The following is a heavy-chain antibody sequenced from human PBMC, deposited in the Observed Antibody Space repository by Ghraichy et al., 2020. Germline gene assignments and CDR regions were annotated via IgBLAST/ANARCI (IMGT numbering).Heavy chain of an antibody. Sequence: GGSLRLSCAASGFTFSSYDMNWVRQAPGKGLEWVAFLRSGGTDQYYADSVKGRFTISRDNSKNTLYLQMNSLRAEDTAVFYCTREGQLQRRGGLYFYFDLWGRGTLVSVSS. D-gene: IGHD1-1*01. CDR1: GFTFSSYD. CDR3: TREGQLQRRGGLYFYFDL. J-gene: IGHJ2*01. CDR2: LRSGGTDQ. V-gene: IGHV3-30*02.